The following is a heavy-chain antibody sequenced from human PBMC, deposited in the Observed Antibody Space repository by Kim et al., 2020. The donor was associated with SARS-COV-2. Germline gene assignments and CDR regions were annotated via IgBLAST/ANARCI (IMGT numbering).Heavy chain of an antibody. Sequence: ASVKVSCKASGYTFTSYYMHWVRQAPGQGLEWMGIINPSGGSTSYAQKFQGRVTMTRDTSTSTVYMELSSLRSEDTAVYYCARVFSSCTSCYTMSRMPYCGSDCYDYWGQGTLVTVSS. D-gene: IGHD2-21*01. CDR3: ARVFSSCTSCYTMSRMPYCGSDCYDY. J-gene: IGHJ4*02. V-gene: IGHV1-46*01. CDR1: GYTFTSYY. CDR2: INPSGGST.